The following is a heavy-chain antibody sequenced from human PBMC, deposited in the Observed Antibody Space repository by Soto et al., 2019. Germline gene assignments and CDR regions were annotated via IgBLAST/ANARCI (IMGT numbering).Heavy chain of an antibody. CDR1: GVTVSSNY. Sequence: PGGSLRLSCAASGVTVSSNYMSWVRQAPGKGLEWVSYISSSSSTIYYADSVKGRFTISRDNAKNSLYLQMNSLRDEDTAVYYCARDGVDSSSWCPLGYWGQGTLVTVSS. V-gene: IGHV3-48*02. CDR3: ARDGVDSSSWCPLGY. D-gene: IGHD6-13*01. CDR2: ISSSSSTI. J-gene: IGHJ4*02.